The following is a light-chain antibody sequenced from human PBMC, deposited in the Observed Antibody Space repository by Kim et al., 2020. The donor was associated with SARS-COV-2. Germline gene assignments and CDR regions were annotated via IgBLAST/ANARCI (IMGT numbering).Light chain of an antibody. V-gene: IGLV1-40*01. CDR2: GNS. J-gene: IGLJ3*02. Sequence: RVSSSCTGSSPNIGAGYDVHWYQQLPGTAPKLLIYGNSNRPSGVPDRFSGSKSGTSASLAITGLQAEDEADYYCQSYDSSLSGSVFGGGTQLTVL. CDR3: QSYDSSLSGSV. CDR1: SPNIGAGYD.